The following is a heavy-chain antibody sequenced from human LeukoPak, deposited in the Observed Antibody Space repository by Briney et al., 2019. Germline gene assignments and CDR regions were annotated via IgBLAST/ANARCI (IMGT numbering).Heavy chain of an antibody. Sequence: GASLSLSCKASGYTLTSYCIIWVRQAHGQGLEWVGFITAYNGNTNYAQKLQGRVTMTTDTSTSTAYMELRSLRSDDTAVYYCARGGPHKVVVAARSFDYWGQGTLVTVSS. V-gene: IGHV1-18*01. CDR2: ITAYNGNT. CDR1: GYTLTSYC. J-gene: IGHJ4*02. CDR3: ARGGPHKVVVAARSFDY. D-gene: IGHD2-15*01.